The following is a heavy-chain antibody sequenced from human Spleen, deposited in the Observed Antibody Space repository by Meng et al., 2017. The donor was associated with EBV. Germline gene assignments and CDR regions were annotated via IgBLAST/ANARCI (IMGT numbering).Heavy chain of an antibody. J-gene: IGHJ5*02. CDR2: LNPNSGGT. V-gene: IGHV1-2*06. CDR1: GYSFTDFS. CDR3: ARGVYYYDSSNYYYRFDP. Sequence: QGQLVQSGAEVKKPGASGKVSCKASGYSFTDFSIHWVRQVPGQGLEWMGRLNPNSGGTNYAQNFQGRVTMTSDTSISTAYMALSGLTSDDTAVYYCARGVYYYDSSNYYYRFDPWGQGTLVTVSS. D-gene: IGHD3-22*01.